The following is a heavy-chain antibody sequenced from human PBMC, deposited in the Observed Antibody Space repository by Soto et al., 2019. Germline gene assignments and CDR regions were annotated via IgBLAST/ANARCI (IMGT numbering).Heavy chain of an antibody. J-gene: IGHJ6*02. Sequence: SVKVCCKASGGTFSSYAISWVRQAPGQGLEWMGGIIPIFGTANYAQKFQGRVTITADESTSTAYMELSSLRSEDTAVYYCARGGGLDIVVVPAAISDYYYYGMDVWGQGTTVPVS. CDR2: IIPIFGTA. CDR3: ARGGGLDIVVVPAAISDYYYYGMDV. V-gene: IGHV1-69*13. CDR1: GGTFSSYA. D-gene: IGHD2-2*02.